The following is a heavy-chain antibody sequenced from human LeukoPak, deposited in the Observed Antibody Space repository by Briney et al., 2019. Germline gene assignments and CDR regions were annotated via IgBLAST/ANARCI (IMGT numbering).Heavy chain of an antibody. V-gene: IGHV3-15*01. J-gene: IGHJ5*02. D-gene: IGHD2-2*01. CDR1: GFTFSNPW. CDR3: TTLGCSSVSCYQDR. Sequence: KPGGSLRLSCSASGFTFSNPWMTWVRQAPGKGLEWVGRIKSKTSGGTTDYAAPVKGRFTISRDDSKNTLYLQMNSLEIEDTAVYYCTTLGCSSVSCYQDRWGQGTLVTVSS. CDR2: IKSKTSGGTT.